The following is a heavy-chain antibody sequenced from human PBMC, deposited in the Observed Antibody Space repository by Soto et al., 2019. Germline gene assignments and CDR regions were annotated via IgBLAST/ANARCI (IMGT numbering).Heavy chain of an antibody. CDR3: ARSRSSTTGFDY. CDR1: GFMFSDHY. D-gene: IGHD1-1*01. CDR2: IRPNSYTT. J-gene: IGHJ4*02. V-gene: IGHV3-72*01. Sequence: PGGSLRLSCAASGFMFSDHYMDWVRQAPGEGLEWVGRIRPNSYTTEYAASVKGRFTISRRDSRNSLYLQMDSLTPEDTAVYYCARSRSSTTGFDYWGQGPLVTVSS.